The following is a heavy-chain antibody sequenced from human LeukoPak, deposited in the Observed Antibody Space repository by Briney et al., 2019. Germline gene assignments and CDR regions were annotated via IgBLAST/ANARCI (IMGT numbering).Heavy chain of an antibody. CDR1: GFTFSNYA. V-gene: IGHV3-23*01. J-gene: IGHJ4*02. Sequence: PGGSLRLSCAASGFTFSNYAMRWVCQAPGKGLEWVSGISGSGDSTYYADSVKGRFTISRDNSKNTLYLQMNSLRAEDKAVYYCARRSGIAVAGAFDYWGQGTLVTVSS. CDR3: ARRSGIAVAGAFDY. D-gene: IGHD6-19*01. CDR2: ISGSGDST.